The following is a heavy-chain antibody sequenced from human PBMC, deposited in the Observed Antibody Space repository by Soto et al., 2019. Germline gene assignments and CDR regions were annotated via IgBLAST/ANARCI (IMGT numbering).Heavy chain of an antibody. J-gene: IGHJ4*02. CDR3: ARENYDSSFFDY. CDR1: GGSIISGDYC. V-gene: IGHV4-30-4*01. CDR2: IYYSGST. D-gene: IGHD3-22*01. Sequence: PSETLSLTCTVSGGSIISGDYCFSWIRQPPGKGLEWIGYIYYSGSTYYNPSLKSRVTISVDTSKNQFSLKLSSVTTADTAVYYCARENYDSSFFDYWGQGTLVTVSS.